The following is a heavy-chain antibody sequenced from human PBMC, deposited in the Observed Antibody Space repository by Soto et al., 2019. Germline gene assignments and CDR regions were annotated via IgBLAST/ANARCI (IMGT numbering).Heavy chain of an antibody. J-gene: IGHJ6*02. V-gene: IGHV3-33*01. CDR1: GFTFSNYG. CDR2: IWYDGSGQ. Sequence: QVQLVESGGGVVQPGRSLRLSCVVSGFTFSNYGMHWVRQAPGKGLEWVADIWYDGSGQRYADSVEGRFTISRDNSKSTLYLQLISLRDEDAAVYYCARDKVSVYSWGHAFAVWGQGTTVTVSS. CDR3: ARDKVSVYSWGHAFAV. D-gene: IGHD3-16*01.